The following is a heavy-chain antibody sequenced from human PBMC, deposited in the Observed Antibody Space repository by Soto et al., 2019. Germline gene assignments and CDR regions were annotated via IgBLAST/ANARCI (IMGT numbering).Heavy chain of an antibody. D-gene: IGHD6-19*01. J-gene: IGHJ5*02. V-gene: IGHV4-4*02. CDR3: ARRAVAATSWFDP. Sequence: SETLSLTCTVSGGSLSTGNWWSWVRQPPGQGLEWIAEMYQSGCTNYNPSLKSRVTISVDKSKNQFSLKLSSVTAADTAVYYCARRAVAATSWFDPWGQGTLVTVSS. CDR1: GGSLSTGNW. CDR2: MYQSGCT.